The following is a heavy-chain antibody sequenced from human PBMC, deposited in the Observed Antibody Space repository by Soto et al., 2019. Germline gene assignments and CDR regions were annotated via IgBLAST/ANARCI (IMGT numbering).Heavy chain of an antibody. D-gene: IGHD3-16*01. CDR2: IRPGSGKA. CDR1: GYNFTDNR. V-gene: IGHV1-3*01. J-gene: IGHJ4*02. Sequence: QVHLVQSGAEVKKPGASVRVSCKASGYNFTDNRIHWLRQAPGQRLEWLGWIRPGSGKAQYSEKFLERVTITRDTAATTAHMELRRLSSDDTALYYCASGGIPRFEDWGQGTLVTVSS. CDR3: ASGGIPRFED.